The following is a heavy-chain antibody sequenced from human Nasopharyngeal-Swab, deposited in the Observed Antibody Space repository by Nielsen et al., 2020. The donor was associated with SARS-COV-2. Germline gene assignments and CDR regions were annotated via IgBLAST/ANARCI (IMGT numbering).Heavy chain of an antibody. J-gene: IGHJ6*02. V-gene: IGHV4-4*02. Sequence: GSLRLSCAVSGGSIGSSYWWTWVRQPPGKGLEWIGEIYHSGSTNYNPSLKSRVTISVDKSKNQFSLKLSSVTAADTAVYYCARRIVGASGSMDVWGQGTTVTVSS. CDR1: GGSIGSSYW. CDR3: ARRIVGASGSMDV. CDR2: IYHSGST. D-gene: IGHD1-26*01.